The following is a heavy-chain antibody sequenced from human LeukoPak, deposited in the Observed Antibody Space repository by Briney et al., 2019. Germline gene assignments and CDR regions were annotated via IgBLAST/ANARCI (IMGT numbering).Heavy chain of an antibody. D-gene: IGHD6-13*01. CDR1: GFSLSTSGVG. V-gene: IGHV2-5*02. CDR3: ARIAADGGYLDY. J-gene: IGHJ4*02. Sequence: SGPTLVNPTQTLTLTCTFSGFSLSTSGVGVGLIRQPPGKALEWLALIYWDYNKLYSPSMKSRLTITNDTSKNQVVLTMTNMDPVDTATYYCARIAADGGYLDYWGQGTLVTVSS. CDR2: IYWDYNK.